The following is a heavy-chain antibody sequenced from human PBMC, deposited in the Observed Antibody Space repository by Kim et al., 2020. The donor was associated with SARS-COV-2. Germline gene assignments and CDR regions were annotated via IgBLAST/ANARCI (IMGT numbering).Heavy chain of an antibody. CDR3: ASSTYYYDSSGYHFDY. D-gene: IGHD3-22*01. Sequence: SVKVSCKASGGTFSSYAISWVRQAPGQGLEWMGRIIPIFGIANYAQKFQGRVTITADKSTSTAYMELSSLRSEDTAVYYCASSTYYYDSSGYHFDYWGQGTLVTVSS. CDR2: IIPIFGIA. J-gene: IGHJ4*02. V-gene: IGHV1-69*04. CDR1: GGTFSSYA.